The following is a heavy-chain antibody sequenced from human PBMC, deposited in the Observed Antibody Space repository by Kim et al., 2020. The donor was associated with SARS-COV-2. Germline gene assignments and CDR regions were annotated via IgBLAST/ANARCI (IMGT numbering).Heavy chain of an antibody. D-gene: IGHD3-10*01. J-gene: IGHJ4*02. Sequence: GGSLRLSCAASGFTVSSNYMSWVRQAPGKGLEWVSVIYSGGSTYYADSVKGRFTISRDNSKNTLYLQMNSLRAEDTDVYYCATVPHIYYGSGFYFDYWGQGTLVTVSS. V-gene: IGHV3-53*01. CDR3: ATVPHIYYGSGFYFDY. CDR1: GFTVSSNY. CDR2: IYSGGST.